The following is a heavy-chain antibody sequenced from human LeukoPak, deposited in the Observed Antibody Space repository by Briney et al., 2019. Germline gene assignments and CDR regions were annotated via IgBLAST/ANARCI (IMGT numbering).Heavy chain of an antibody. CDR1: GFTFRNSW. Sequence: GGSLRLSCAASGFTFRNSWMTWVRQSPGKGLEWVASINNDGTEKYYGDSVNRRFSISRDNSKDSLYLQMNFLRPEDASTYYCARHSGYSTFDLWGQGTRVIVSS. CDR3: ARHSGYSTFDL. V-gene: IGHV3-7*01. J-gene: IGHJ4*02. D-gene: IGHD5-18*01. CDR2: INNDGTEK.